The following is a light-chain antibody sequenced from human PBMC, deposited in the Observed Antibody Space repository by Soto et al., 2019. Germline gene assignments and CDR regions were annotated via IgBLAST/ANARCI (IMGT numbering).Light chain of an antibody. CDR1: SSDIGAYDY. CDR2: EVN. V-gene: IGLV2-14*01. CDR3: FSFTTNSNHV. Sequence: QSALARPASRSGAPGQSITISCTGTSSDIGAYDYVSWFQQQRGKAPKLMISEVNNRPSGVSNRFSGSTSGNTAYLTISGLQVEDEAGYFCFSFTTNSNHVFGQGTKVTAL. J-gene: IGLJ1*01.